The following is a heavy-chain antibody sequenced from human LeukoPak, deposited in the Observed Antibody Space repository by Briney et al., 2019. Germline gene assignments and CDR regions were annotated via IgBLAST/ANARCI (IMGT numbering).Heavy chain of an antibody. CDR2: IYSGGST. J-gene: IGHJ3*02. CDR3: ARSDSEQWLISGALDI. V-gene: IGHV3-53*01. D-gene: IGHD6-19*01. CDR1: GFTVRSNY. Sequence: PGGSLRLSCAASGFTVRSNYMSWVRQAPGKGLEWVSVIYSGGSTYYADSVKGRFTLSRDNSKNTVYLQMNSLRAEDTAVYYCARSDSEQWLISGALDIWGQGTMVTVSS.